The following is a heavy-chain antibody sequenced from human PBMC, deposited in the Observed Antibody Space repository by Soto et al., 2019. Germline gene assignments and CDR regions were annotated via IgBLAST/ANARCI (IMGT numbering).Heavy chain of an antibody. D-gene: IGHD2-15*01. Sequence: ASVKVSCKASGYTFTRYGFSWVRQAPGQGLEWMGWISTYNENTKYAQKFQGRVTVITDTSTSTAYMELRSLTSDDTAVYYCAREGYCSSGSCALYSHDYFGMDVWGQGTTVTVSS. CDR3: AREGYCSSGSCALYSHDYFGMDV. J-gene: IGHJ6*02. V-gene: IGHV1-18*01. CDR2: ISTYNENT. CDR1: GYTFTRYG.